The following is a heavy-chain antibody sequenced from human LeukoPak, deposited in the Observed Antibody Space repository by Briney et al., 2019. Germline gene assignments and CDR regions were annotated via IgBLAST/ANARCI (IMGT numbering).Heavy chain of an antibody. CDR2: IFASGSG. Sequence: PSETLSLTFSVSGVSIDTYYWSWIRQPAGKGLEWIGRIFASGSGNYNPSLRGRVTMSVDTSRNQFSLQLTSVTAADTAVYYCARTDDSGTYQGLFDYWGQGSLVTVSS. CDR3: ARTDDSGTYQGLFDY. J-gene: IGHJ4*02. CDR1: GVSIDTYY. V-gene: IGHV4-4*07. D-gene: IGHD1-26*01.